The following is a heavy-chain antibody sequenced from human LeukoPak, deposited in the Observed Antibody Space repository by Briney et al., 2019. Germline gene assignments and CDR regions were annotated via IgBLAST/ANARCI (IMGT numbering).Heavy chain of an antibody. V-gene: IGHV3-9*03. Sequence: GGSLRLSCAASGFTFTSYNMNWVRQAPGKGLEWVSGISWNSGSIGYADSVKGRFTISRDNAKNSLYLQMNSLRAEDMALYYCAKVKTPLLREGYYFDYWGQGTLVTVSS. CDR1: GFTFTSYN. CDR3: AKVKTPLLREGYYFDY. CDR2: ISWNSGSI. J-gene: IGHJ4*02.